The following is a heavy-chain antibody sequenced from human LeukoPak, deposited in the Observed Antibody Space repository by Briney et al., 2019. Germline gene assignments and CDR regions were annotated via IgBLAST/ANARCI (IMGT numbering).Heavy chain of an antibody. Sequence: PGGSLRLSCAASGFTVSSNYMSWVRQAPGKGLEWVSVIYSGGSTYYADSVKGRFTISRHNSKNTLYLQMNSLRAEDTAVYYCARNLGDYYDSSGFHAAGYYFDYWGQGTLVTVSS. CDR3: ARNLGDYYDSSGFHAAGYYFDY. D-gene: IGHD3-22*01. V-gene: IGHV3-53*04. CDR2: IYSGGST. J-gene: IGHJ4*02. CDR1: GFTVSSNY.